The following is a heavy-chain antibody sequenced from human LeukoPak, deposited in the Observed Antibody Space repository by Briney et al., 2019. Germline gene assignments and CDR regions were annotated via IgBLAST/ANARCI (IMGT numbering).Heavy chain of an antibody. CDR3: VRAPPRHAYGTSVSVS. D-gene: IGHD3-10*01. CDR2: IYTGGTR. V-gene: IGHV3-53*01. Sequence: GGSLILSCAASGFFISNDYMSWVRQAPGKGLEWVSVIYTGGTRLYADCVKGRFTITKDNSKNTLHLEMKSLRAEDTAVYFCVRAPPRHAYGTSVSVSWAQGTLVTVSS. J-gene: IGHJ4*02. CDR1: GFFISNDY.